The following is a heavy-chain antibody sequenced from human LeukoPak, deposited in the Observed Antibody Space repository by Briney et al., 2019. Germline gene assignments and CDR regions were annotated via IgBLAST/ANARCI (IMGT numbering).Heavy chain of an antibody. CDR1: GFTFSDYY. CDR3: ARDQDSSSWYDAFDI. CDR2: ISSSGSTI. Sequence: PGRSLRLSCAASGFTFSDYYMSWIRQAPGKGLEWVSYISSSGSTIYYADSVKGRFTISRDNAKNSLYLQMNSLRAEDTAVYYCARDQDSSSWYDAFDIWGQGTMVTVSS. J-gene: IGHJ3*02. V-gene: IGHV3-11*01. D-gene: IGHD6-13*01.